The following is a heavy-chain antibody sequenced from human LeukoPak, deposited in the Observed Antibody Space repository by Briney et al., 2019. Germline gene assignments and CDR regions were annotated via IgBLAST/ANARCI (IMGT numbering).Heavy chain of an antibody. CDR3: AKGGSRGTYYFDY. J-gene: IGHJ4*02. Sequence: PGGSLRLSCAASGFTFNNYGIHWVRQAPGKGLEWVTFILFDASNKYYVDSVKGRFTISRDDSKNTVYLQMNSLRPEDTALYYCAKGGSRGTYYFDYWGQGTLVTVSS. D-gene: IGHD6-19*01. CDR1: GFTFNNYG. CDR2: ILFDASNK. V-gene: IGHV3-30*02.